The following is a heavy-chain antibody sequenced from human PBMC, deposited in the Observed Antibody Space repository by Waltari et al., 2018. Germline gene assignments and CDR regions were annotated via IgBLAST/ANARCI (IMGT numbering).Heavy chain of an antibody. CDR1: GGSFSGYY. CDR3: AREETGDGQRGFDY. CDR2: INHSGST. J-gene: IGHJ4*02. D-gene: IGHD7-27*01. V-gene: IGHV4-34*01. Sequence: QVQLQQWGAGLLKPSETLSLTCAVYGGSFSGYYWSWLRRPPGTGQEWLGEINHSGSTNYIPSRKSRVTISVDTSKNQFSPKLSSVTAADTAVYYCAREETGDGQRGFDYWGQGTLVTVSS.